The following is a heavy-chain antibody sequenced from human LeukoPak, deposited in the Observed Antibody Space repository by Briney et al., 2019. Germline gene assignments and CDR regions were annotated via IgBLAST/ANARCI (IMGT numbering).Heavy chain of an antibody. Sequence: SETLSLTCTVSGGSINDYYWTWIRQAPGKGLEWLGYISNSGTTDYNPSLKSRVTMSVDTSKNEFSLKVTSVTAVDTAMYYCARVVRGAVTSNCFDPWGQGTLVTVSS. D-gene: IGHD4-17*01. CDR3: ARVVRGAVTSNCFDP. CDR1: GGSINDYY. CDR2: ISNSGTT. V-gene: IGHV4-59*01. J-gene: IGHJ5*02.